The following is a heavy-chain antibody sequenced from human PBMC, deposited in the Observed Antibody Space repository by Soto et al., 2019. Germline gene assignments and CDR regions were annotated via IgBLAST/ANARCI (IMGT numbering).Heavy chain of an antibody. J-gene: IGHJ5*02. Sequence: PGESLKISCKGFGYSFTSYWIGWVRQMPGKGLEWMGVIYPLHSSTIYGPSFQGQVTISADKSITTAYLQWNSLKASDTAIYYCTSGLGYCNNGICYTSRFDPWGQGTLVTVSS. CDR2: IYPLHSST. CDR1: GYSFTSYW. D-gene: IGHD2-8*01. V-gene: IGHV5-51*01. CDR3: TSGLGYCNNGICYTSRFDP.